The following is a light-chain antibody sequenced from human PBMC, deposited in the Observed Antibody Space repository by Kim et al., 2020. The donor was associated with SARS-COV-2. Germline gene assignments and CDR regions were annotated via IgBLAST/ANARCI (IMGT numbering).Light chain of an antibody. V-gene: IGKV3-15*01. J-gene: IGKJ3*01. CDR2: DAS. CDR1: QSVSSN. CDR3: QQYNNWPFT. Sequence: EIVMTQSPATLSVSPGERATLSCRASQSVSSNLAWYQQKPGQAPRVVIYDASTRATGIPARFSGSGSGTEFTLTISSLQSEDFAVYYCQQYNNWPFTFGPGTKVDIK.